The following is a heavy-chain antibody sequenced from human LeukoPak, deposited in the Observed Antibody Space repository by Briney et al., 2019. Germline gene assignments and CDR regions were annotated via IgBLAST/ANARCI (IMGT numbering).Heavy chain of an antibody. CDR3: AKGGGSYHDPDAFDI. V-gene: IGHV3-30*18. J-gene: IGHJ3*02. CDR2: ISYDGSNK. CDR1: GFTFSSYG. D-gene: IGHD1-26*01. Sequence: PGGSLRLSCAASGFTFSSYGMHWVRQAPGKGLEWVAVISYDGSNKYYADSVKGRFTISRDNSKNTLYLQMNSLRAEDTAVYYCAKGGGSYHDPDAFDIWGQGTMVTVSS.